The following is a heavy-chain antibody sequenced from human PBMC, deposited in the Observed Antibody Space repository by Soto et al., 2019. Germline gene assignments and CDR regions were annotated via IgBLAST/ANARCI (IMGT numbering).Heavy chain of an antibody. V-gene: IGHV1-2*02. CDR1: GYTFTGYY. CDR3: AREVAARPFDFDAFDI. J-gene: IGHJ3*02. D-gene: IGHD6-6*01. CDR2: INPNSGGT. Sequence: QVQLVQSGAEVKKPGASVKVSCKASGYTFTGYYMHWVRQAPGQGLEWMGWINPNSGGTNYAQKYQGRVTMTRDTSISTAYMELSRLRSDDTAVYYCAREVAARPFDFDAFDIWGQGTMVTVSS.